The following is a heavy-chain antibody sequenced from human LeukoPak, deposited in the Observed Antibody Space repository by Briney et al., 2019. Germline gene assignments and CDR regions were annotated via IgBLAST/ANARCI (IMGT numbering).Heavy chain of an antibody. CDR1: GYSFTSYW. V-gene: IGHV5-51*01. Sequence: GESLKISCKGSGYSFTSYWIGWVRQMPGKGLEWMGIIYPGDSDTRYSPSFQGQVTISADKSISTAYLQWSSLKASHTAMYYCARQYYYDSSGYPNFDYWGQGTLVTVSS. D-gene: IGHD3-22*01. CDR3: ARQYYYDSSGYPNFDY. CDR2: IYPGDSDT. J-gene: IGHJ4*02.